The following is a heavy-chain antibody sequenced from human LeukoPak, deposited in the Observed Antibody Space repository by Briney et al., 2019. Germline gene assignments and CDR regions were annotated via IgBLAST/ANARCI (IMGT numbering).Heavy chain of an antibody. CDR2: IWYDGSNK. CDR3: ARGREGDSYSFGLDV. D-gene: IGHD3-10*01. Sequence: PGGSLRLSCAASGFTFSSYGMHWVRQAPGKGLEWVAVIWYDGSNKYYADSVKGRFTISRDNAKNSVYLQMDSLRADDTALYYCARGREGDSYSFGLDVWGLGTAVTVSS. J-gene: IGHJ6*02. V-gene: IGHV3-33*01. CDR1: GFTFSSYG.